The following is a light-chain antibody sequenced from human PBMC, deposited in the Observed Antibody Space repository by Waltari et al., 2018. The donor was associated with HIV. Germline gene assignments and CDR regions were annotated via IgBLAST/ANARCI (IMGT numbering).Light chain of an antibody. CDR3: LLSYSGARPVV. CDR2: DTS. Sequence: QAVVTQEPSLTVSPGGTVTLTCSSSSGPVTSGHYPYWFQQKPGQAPRILIYDTSSRQSWTPTRFSGSLLGGKAALTLSGAQPEDEAEYYCLLSYSGARPVVFGGGTKLTVL. J-gene: IGLJ2*01. V-gene: IGLV7-46*01. CDR1: SGPVTSGHY.